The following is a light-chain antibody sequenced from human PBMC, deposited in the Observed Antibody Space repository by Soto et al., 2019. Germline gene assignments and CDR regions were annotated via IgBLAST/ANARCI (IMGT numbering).Light chain of an antibody. CDR1: QSVSGH. Sequence: EIVMTQSPATLSVSPGERVTLSCRASQSVSGHLAWYQQKAGQAPRLIISGASTRATDIPARFSGRGSGTEFTLTISSLQSEDFAVYYCHQYHYWWTFGQGTKVEIK. J-gene: IGKJ1*01. V-gene: IGKV3-15*01. CDR2: GAS. CDR3: HQYHYWWT.